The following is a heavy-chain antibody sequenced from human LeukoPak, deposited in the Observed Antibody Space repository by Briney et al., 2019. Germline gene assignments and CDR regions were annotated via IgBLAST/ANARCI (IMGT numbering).Heavy chain of an antibody. J-gene: IGHJ4*02. CDR1: GGSFSGYY. CDR2: IYHSGNT. CDR3: ARAGYGDSDFDY. D-gene: IGHD4-17*01. Sequence: SETLSLTCAVYGGSFSGYYWSWIRQPPGKGLGWIGSIYHSGNTYYNPSLKSRVTISVDTSKNQFSLKLNSVTAADTAVYYCARAGYGDSDFDYWGQGTLVTVSS. V-gene: IGHV4-34*01.